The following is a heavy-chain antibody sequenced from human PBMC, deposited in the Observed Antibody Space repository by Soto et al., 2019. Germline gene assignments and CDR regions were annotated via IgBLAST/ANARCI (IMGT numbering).Heavy chain of an antibody. D-gene: IGHD2-2*02. CDR3: ARFVRSCSGTTCYTRADV. J-gene: IGHJ6*02. CDR2: IYSSGST. Sequence: QVQLQESGPGLVKPSETLSLTCTVSGGSVSSDTHYWSWIRQPPGKRLEWIGFIYSSGSTNYNPSLKSRDTMSVDTSKNQFSLKLRSVIVADTAVYHCARFVRSCSGTTCYTRADVWGQGTTVTVSS. CDR1: GGSVSSDTHY. V-gene: IGHV4-61*01.